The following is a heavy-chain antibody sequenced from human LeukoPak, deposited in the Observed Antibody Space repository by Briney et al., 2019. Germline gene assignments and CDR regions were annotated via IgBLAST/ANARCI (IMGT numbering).Heavy chain of an antibody. D-gene: IGHD3-10*01. V-gene: IGHV4-59*01. J-gene: IGHJ6*03. CDR1: GGSISNYY. CDR3: ARGTDGSGSYYNRYYYYYMDV. Sequence: SETLSLTCTVSGGSISNYYWNWIRQPPGKGLEWIGYIYYSGSTNYNPSLKSRVTISVDTSKNQFSLKLSSVTAADTAVYYCARGTDGSGSYYNRYYYYYMDVWGKGTTVTISS. CDR2: IYYSGST.